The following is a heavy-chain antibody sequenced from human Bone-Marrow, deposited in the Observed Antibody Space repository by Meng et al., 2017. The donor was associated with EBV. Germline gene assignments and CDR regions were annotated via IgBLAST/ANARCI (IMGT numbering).Heavy chain of an antibody. CDR3: AAPLAYTYGSPGAF. J-gene: IGHJ4*02. CDR2: IYSGGGT. D-gene: IGHD5-18*01. CDR1: GFAVSSNN. V-gene: IGHV3-53*01. Sequence: QLRGVGGGWIQPGGSLRLSCAASGFAVSSNNMSWVRQAPGKGLEWVSVIYSGGGTYYADSVKGRFTISRDNSKNTLYLQMSSLRADDTAVYYCAAPLAYTYGSPGAFWGQGTLVTVSS.